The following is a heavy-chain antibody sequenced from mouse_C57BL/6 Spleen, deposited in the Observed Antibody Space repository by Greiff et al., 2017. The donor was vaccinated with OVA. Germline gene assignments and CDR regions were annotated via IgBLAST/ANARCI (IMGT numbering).Heavy chain of an antibody. V-gene: IGHV1-54*01. CDR3: ARTGYYYGSSHFDV. D-gene: IGHD1-1*01. CDR2: INPGGGGT. J-gene: IGHJ1*03. Sequence: VQLQQSGAELVRPGTSVKVSCKASGYAFTNYLIEWVKQRPGQGLEWIGVINPGGGGTNYNEKFKGKATLTADKSSSTAYMQLSSLTSEDSAVYVCARTGYYYGSSHFDVWGTGTTVTVSS. CDR1: GYAFTNYL.